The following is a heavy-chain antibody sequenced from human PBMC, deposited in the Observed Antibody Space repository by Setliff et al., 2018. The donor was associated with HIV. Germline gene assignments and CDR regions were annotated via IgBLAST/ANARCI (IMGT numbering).Heavy chain of an antibody. V-gene: IGHV4-4*02. CDR3: ATTECSGADCPQMYDY. Sequence: SETLSLTCTVSGDSIDSPHCWSWVRQSLEKGLEWIGEVCQRGGINYNPFLWSRASISMDKPRNYFSLKLNSVTAADTAVYYCATTECSGADCPQMYDYWGQGTLVTVSS. CDR2: VCQRGGI. J-gene: IGHJ4*02. CDR1: GDSIDSPHC. D-gene: IGHD2-21*02.